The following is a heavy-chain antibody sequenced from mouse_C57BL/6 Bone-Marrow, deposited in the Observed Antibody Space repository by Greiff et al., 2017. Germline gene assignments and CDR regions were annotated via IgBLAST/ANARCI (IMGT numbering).Heavy chain of an antibody. D-gene: IGHD2-2*01. CDR2: ICDGGSYT. CDR3: SRKYYGYGWYYFDY. CDR1: GFTFSSYA. J-gene: IGHJ2*01. Sequence: EVQLVESGGGLVKPGGSLKLSCAASGFTFSSYAMSWVRQTPEKRLEWVATICDGGSYTYYPDNVKGRCTISRDNDKNNLNLQMSHLKPEDTAMYYWSRKYYGYGWYYFDYGGQGKTLTVSS. V-gene: IGHV5-4*01.